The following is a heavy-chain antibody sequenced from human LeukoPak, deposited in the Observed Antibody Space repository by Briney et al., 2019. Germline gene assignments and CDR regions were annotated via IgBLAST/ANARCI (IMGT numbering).Heavy chain of an antibody. CDR1: GGSISSYH. V-gene: IGHV4-59*01. CDR3: AREGGEYSYGFDY. D-gene: IGHD5-18*01. J-gene: IGHJ4*02. CDR2: IYYSGST. Sequence: KPSETLSLTCTVSGGSISSYHWSWIRQSPGKGLEWIGHIYYSGSTNYNPSLRSRVSISVDKSKMQFSLKLNSVTAADTAVYYCAREGGEYSYGFDYWGQGTLVTVSS.